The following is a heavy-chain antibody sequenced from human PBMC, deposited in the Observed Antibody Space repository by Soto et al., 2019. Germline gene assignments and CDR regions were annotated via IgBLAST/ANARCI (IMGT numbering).Heavy chain of an antibody. J-gene: IGHJ5*02. CDR2: TYYRSRFFS. CDR1: GYSVSSYSAA. V-gene: IGHV6-1*01. D-gene: IGHD3-10*01. Sequence: LSQTLSLTCAISGYSVSSYSAAWNWIRQSPSGGLEWLGRTYYRSRFFSDYAESVRSRIIINPDTSKNQFSLQLKSVTSEDTAVYYCVRDRYSSSGWFDPWGQGTTVTVSS. CDR3: VRDRYSSSGWFDP.